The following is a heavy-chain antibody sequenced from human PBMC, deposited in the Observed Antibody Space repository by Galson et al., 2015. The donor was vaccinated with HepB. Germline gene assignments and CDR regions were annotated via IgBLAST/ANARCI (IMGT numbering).Heavy chain of an antibody. Sequence: SLRLSCAASGFTVSSNYMSWVRQAPGKGLEWVSVLYSGGSTYYADSVKGRFTISRDNSKNKVYLQMNSLRAEDTAVYYCAREQRAFYYSYGMDVWGQGTTVTVSS. D-gene: IGHD6-25*01. V-gene: IGHV3-53*01. CDR1: GFTVSSNY. J-gene: IGHJ6*02. CDR3: AREQRAFYYSYGMDV. CDR2: LYSGGST.